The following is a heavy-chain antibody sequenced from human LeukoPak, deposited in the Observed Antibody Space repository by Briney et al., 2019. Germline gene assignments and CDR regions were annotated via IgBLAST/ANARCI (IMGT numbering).Heavy chain of an antibody. V-gene: IGHV1-46*01. CDR2: INPSGGST. CDR3: ARDQRVDWNYLHYYYGMDV. J-gene: IGHJ6*02. D-gene: IGHD1-7*01. Sequence: ASVKVSCKASGYTFSSYYIHCVRQAPGQGLEWMGIINPSGGSTSYAQKFQGRVTMTRDTSTSTVYMELSGLRSEDTAVYYCARDQRVDWNYLHYYYGMDVWGQGTTVTVSS. CDR1: GYTFSSYY.